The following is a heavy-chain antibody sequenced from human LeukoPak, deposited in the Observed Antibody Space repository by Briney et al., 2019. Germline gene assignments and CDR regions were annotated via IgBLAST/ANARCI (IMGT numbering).Heavy chain of an antibody. Sequence: SETLSLTCTVSGGSISSGSYYWSWIRQPAGKGLEWIGRINTSGSTNYNPSLKSRVTISVDTSKNQFSLKLSSVTAADTAVYYCAASVAVAARGLYYWGQGTLVTVSS. CDR2: INTSGST. CDR3: AASVAVAARGLYY. D-gene: IGHD6-19*01. CDR1: GGSISSGSYY. V-gene: IGHV4-61*02. J-gene: IGHJ4*02.